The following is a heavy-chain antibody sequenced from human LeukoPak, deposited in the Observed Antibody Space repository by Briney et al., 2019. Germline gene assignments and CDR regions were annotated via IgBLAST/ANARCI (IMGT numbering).Heavy chain of an antibody. J-gene: IGHJ4*02. CDR3: ARNPGTSSLDY. CDR1: GASVNSNNYY. Sequence: SETLSLTCTVSGASVNSNNYYWAWNRQPPGKGLEWLGTISYSGRTYYNPSLESRVTISLDTTKNHFSLKLSSVTAADTAVYFCARNPGTSSLDYWGQGTLVTVSS. V-gene: IGHV4-39*02. CDR2: ISYSGRT.